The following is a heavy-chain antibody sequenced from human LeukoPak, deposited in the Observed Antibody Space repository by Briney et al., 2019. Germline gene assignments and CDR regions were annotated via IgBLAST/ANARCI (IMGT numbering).Heavy chain of an antibody. CDR2: IYTSGST. D-gene: IGHD3-10*01. J-gene: IGHJ5*02. CDR1: GDSVSSDSYW. Sequence: SSETLSLTCTVSGDSVSSDSYWWSWIRQPAGKGLEWIGRIYTSGSTNYNPSLKSRVTMSVDTSKNQFSLKLSSVTAADTAVYYCARTTTELLWFGEFWWFDPWGQGTLVTVSS. V-gene: IGHV4-61*02. CDR3: ARTTTELLWFGEFWWFDP.